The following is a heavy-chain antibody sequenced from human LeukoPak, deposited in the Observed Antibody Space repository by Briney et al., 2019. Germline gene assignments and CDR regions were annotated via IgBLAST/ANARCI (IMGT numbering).Heavy chain of an antibody. CDR3: ARDRAFSTFDY. J-gene: IGHJ4*02. CDR1: EFTFTTSW. Sequence: LSCAXXEFTFTTSWXTWVRQAPGKGLXWLGNINPDASTKNYAASVRGRFTFSRDNAKNSLYLHMSSLRAEDTAIYYCARDRAFSTFDYWGRGTLVTVSS. D-gene: IGHD2-2*01. V-gene: IGHV3-7*01. CDR2: INPDASTK.